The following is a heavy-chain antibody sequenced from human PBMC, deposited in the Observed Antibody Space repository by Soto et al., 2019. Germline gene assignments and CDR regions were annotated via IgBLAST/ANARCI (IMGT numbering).Heavy chain of an antibody. CDR2: INAGNGNT. J-gene: IGHJ4*02. CDR1: GYTFTSYA. CDR3: AGGYSGYPTDY. Sequence: QVQLVQSGAEVKKPGASVKVSCKASGYTFTSYAMHWVRQAPGQRLEWMGWINAGNGNTKYSQKFQGRVTITRDTSASHAYMELSRLRSEGTAVYYCAGGYSGYPTDYWGQGTLVTVSS. D-gene: IGHD5-12*01. V-gene: IGHV1-3*01.